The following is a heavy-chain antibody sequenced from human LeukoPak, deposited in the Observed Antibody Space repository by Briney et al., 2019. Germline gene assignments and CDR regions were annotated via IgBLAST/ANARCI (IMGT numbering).Heavy chain of an antibody. D-gene: IGHD2-2*02. J-gene: IGHJ4*02. CDR2: IWYDGSNK. Sequence: GGSLRLSCAASGFTFSSYGMHWVRQAPGKGLEWVAGIWYDGSNKYYADSVKGRFTISRDNSKNTLYLQMNSLRAEDTAVYYCARGKRYCSSTSCYTRGEYFDYWGQGTLVTVSS. V-gene: IGHV3-33*01. CDR3: ARGKRYCSSTSCYTRGEYFDY. CDR1: GFTFSSYG.